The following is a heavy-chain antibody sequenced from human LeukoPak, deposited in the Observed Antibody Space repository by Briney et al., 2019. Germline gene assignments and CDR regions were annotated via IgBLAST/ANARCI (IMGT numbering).Heavy chain of an antibody. CDR2: MNPNSGNT. V-gene: IGHV1-8*03. CDR1: GYTFTSYD. J-gene: IGHJ6*03. D-gene: IGHD2-2*01. CDR3: ARGPYWPNIVVVPGSYYMDV. Sequence: GASVKVSCKASGYTFTSYDINWVRQATGQGLEWMGWMNPNSGNTGYAQKFQGRVTITRNTSISTAYMELSSLRSEDTAVYYCARGPYWPNIVVVPGSYYMDVWGKGTTVTVSS.